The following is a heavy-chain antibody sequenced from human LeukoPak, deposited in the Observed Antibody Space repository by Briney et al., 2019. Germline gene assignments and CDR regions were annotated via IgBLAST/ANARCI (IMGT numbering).Heavy chain of an antibody. D-gene: IGHD1-26*01. CDR1: GYPFSSGG. CDR3: ARTVGGTLGYYCYMAV. CDR2: ISGYDGDT. Sequence: ASVKVSCKTFGYPFSSGGINWVRQAPGQGLEWMGWISGYDGDTNYAEKFQGRVTMTTDTSTNTAYMDLRRLRSDATAVYYCARTVGGTLGYYCYMAVWGKGTTVTVSS. V-gene: IGHV1-18*01. J-gene: IGHJ6*03.